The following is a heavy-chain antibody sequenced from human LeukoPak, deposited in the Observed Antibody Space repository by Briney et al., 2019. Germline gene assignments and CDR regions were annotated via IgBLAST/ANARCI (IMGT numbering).Heavy chain of an antibody. CDR3: AKGVSGYYYADDAFDI. V-gene: IGHV3-23*01. J-gene: IGHJ3*02. CDR1: GFTFSSYG. Sequence: GGSLRLSCAASGFTFSSYGMQWVRQAPGKGLEWVSTISGSAGSTYYADSVKGRFTFSRDNSKNTLYLQMNSLRAEDTAIYYCAKGVSGYYYADDAFDIWGQGTMVTVSS. CDR2: ISGSAGST. D-gene: IGHD3-22*01.